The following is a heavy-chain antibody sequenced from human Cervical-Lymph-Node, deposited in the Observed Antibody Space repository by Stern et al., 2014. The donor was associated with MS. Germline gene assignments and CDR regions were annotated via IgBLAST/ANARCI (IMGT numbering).Heavy chain of an antibody. CDR2: VSNSGTAI. Sequence: EVQLEESGGNLGQPGGSLRLSCAASGFNLRDYSMSWVRQAPGKGLEWVSFVSNSGTAIYYADSVNGRFTISRDMARNSVYLQMNSLRDEDTAVYYCVRTWRENTFDSWGQGILVTVSS. V-gene: IGHV3-48*02. J-gene: IGHJ4*02. CDR3: VRTWRENTFDS. D-gene: IGHD5-24*01. CDR1: GFNLRDYS.